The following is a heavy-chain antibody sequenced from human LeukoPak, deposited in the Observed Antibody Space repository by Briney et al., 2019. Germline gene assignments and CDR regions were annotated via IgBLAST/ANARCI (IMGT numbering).Heavy chain of an antibody. J-gene: IGHJ4*02. Sequence: GGSLRLSCAASGFTFSNAWMSWVRQAPGKGLEWVGRLKSKTDGETTDYTAPVKGRFTISRDDSKNTLYLQMNSLKTEDTAVYYCTTDLHTNPAKWYCFDYWGQGTLVTVSS. V-gene: IGHV3-15*01. CDR3: TTDLHTNPAKWYCFDY. D-gene: IGHD2-8*01. CDR2: LKSKTDGETT. CDR1: GFTFSNAW.